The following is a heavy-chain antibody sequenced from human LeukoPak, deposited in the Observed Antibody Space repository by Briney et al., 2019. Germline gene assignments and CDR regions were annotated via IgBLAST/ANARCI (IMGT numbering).Heavy chain of an antibody. CDR3: AKDPIAVAGNNYYRMDV. V-gene: IGHV3-30*18. Sequence: GGSLRLSCAASGFTSSSYGMYWVRQAPGKGLEWVAVISSDGSNKYYVDSVKGRFTISRDNSKDTLYLQMNSLRAEDTAVYYCAKDPIAVAGNNYYRMDVWGQGTTVTVSS. CDR1: GFTSSSYG. D-gene: IGHD6-19*01. J-gene: IGHJ6*02. CDR2: ISSDGSNK.